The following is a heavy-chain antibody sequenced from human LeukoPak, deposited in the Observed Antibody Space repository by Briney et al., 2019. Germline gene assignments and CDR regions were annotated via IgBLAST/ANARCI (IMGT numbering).Heavy chain of an antibody. CDR3: ARGRWPQFFGAY. CDR1: GYSLTSYG. V-gene: IGHV1-18*01. D-gene: IGHD5-24*01. CDR2: ISAYNGDT. J-gene: IGHJ4*02. Sequence: ASVTVSCTASGYSLTSYGISWVGQAPGQGLEWMGWISAYNGDTNYAQKLQGRVTMTTDTSTSTAYMDLRRLRSDDTAVYYCARGRWPQFFGAYWGQGPPAPVSS.